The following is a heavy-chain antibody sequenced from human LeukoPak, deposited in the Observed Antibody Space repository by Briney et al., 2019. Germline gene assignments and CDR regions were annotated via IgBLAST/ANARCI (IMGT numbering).Heavy chain of an antibody. J-gene: IGHJ5*02. D-gene: IGHD6-19*01. CDR2: IIPIFGTA. CDR3: ARGRFVAGKHNWFDP. V-gene: IGHV1-69*13. CDR1: GGTFSSYA. Sequence: SVKVSCKASGGTFSSYAISWVRQAPGQGLEWMGGIIPIFGTANYAQKFQGRVTITADESTSTAYMELSSLRSEDTAVYCCARGRFVAGKHNWFDPWGQGTLVTVSS.